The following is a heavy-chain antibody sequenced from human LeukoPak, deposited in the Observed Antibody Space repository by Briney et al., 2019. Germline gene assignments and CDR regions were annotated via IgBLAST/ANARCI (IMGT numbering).Heavy chain of an antibody. J-gene: IGHJ3*01. CDR3: ARPKYTSTWYDTFHV. V-gene: IGHV1-69*13. Sequence: GASVKVSCKASGGSFSSYAISWVRQAPGQGLEWMGGIIPISDTVNYAQRFQGRVTIIADESKSTVYMDLSSLKTEDTAVYYCARPKYTSTWYDTFHVWGQGTTVTVSS. D-gene: IGHD6-13*01. CDR2: IIPISDTV. CDR1: GGSFSSYA.